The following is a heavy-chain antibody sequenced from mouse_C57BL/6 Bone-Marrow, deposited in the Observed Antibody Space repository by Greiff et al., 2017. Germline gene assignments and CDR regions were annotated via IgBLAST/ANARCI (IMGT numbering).Heavy chain of an antibody. CDR1: GYTFTSYW. CDR2: IDPSDSYT. D-gene: IGHD1-1*01. J-gene: IGHJ4*01. Sequence: VQLQQSGAELVMPGASVKLSCKASGYTFTSYWMHWVKQRPGQGLEWIGEIDPSDSYTNYNQKFKGKSTLTVDKSSSTAYMQLSSLTSEDSAVYYCALFITTVVGAMDYWGQGTSVTVSS. V-gene: IGHV1-69*01. CDR3: ALFITTVVGAMDY.